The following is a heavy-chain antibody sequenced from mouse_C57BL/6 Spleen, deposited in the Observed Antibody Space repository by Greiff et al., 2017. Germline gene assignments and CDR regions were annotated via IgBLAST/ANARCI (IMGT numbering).Heavy chain of an antibody. CDR3: ARTQTAQASAWFAY. J-gene: IGHJ3*01. CDR1: GFSLTSYA. Sequence: VKLVESGPGLVAPSQSLSITCTVSGFSLTSYAISWVRQPPGKGLEWLGVIWTGGGTNYNSAHKSRLSISKDNSKSQVFLKMNSLQTDDTARYYCARTQTAQASAWFAYWGQGTLVTVSA. V-gene: IGHV2-9-1*01. D-gene: IGHD3-2*02. CDR2: IWTGGGT.